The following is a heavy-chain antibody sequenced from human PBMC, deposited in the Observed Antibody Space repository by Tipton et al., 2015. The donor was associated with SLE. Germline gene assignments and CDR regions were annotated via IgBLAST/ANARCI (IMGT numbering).Heavy chain of an antibody. J-gene: IGHJ6*03. CDR3: ARGLGYCSSTSCPEGGYYYYYMDV. D-gene: IGHD2-2*01. CDR1: GGSFSGYY. Sequence: LRLSCAVYGGSFSGYYWSWIRQPPGKGLEWIGEINHSGSTNYNPSLKSRVTISVDTPKNQFSLKLSSVTAADTAVYYCARGLGYCSSTSCPEGGYYYYYMDVWGKGTTVTVSS. V-gene: IGHV4-34*01. CDR2: INHSGST.